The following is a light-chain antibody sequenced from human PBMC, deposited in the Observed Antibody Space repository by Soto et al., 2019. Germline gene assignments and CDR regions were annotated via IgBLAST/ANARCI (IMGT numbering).Light chain of an antibody. CDR1: QSVSYN. CDR3: QQYKNWPPFA. CDR2: GAF. V-gene: IGKV3-15*01. J-gene: IGKJ4*02. Sequence: EIVMTQSPATLSVSPGETATLSCRASQSVSYNLAWYQQKPGQGPRLLIYGAFTMATGIPARFSGSGSVTDFTPTISGLQSEDGALYYDQQYKNWPPFACGGGTKVEIK.